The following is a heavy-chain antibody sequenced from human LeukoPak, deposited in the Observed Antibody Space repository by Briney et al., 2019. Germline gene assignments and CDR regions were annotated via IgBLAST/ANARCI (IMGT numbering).Heavy chain of an antibody. CDR1: GYTFTSYA. CDR3: AREGYSGYDGAFDY. V-gene: IGHV7-4-1*02. CDR2: INTNTGNP. J-gene: IGHJ4*02. D-gene: IGHD5-12*01. Sequence: ASVKVSCKASGYTFTSYAMNWVRQAPGKGLEWMGWINTNTGNPTYAQGFTGRFVFSLDTSVSTAYLQISSLKAEDTAVYYCAREGYSGYDGAFDYWGQGTLVTVSS.